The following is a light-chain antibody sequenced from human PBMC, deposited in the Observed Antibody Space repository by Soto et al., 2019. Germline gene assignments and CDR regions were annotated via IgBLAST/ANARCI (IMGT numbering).Light chain of an antibody. CDR1: TSDVAYYDL. CDR2: EVH. Sequence: LTQPASVSGSPGQSITISCAGTTSDVAYYDLVSWYQQHPGRAPKLLIYEVHKRPSGVSVRFSASKSGATASLTISGLLPEDEAVYFCCTYAGHVPKFGGGTKLTVL. CDR3: CTYAGHVPK. V-gene: IGLV2-23*02. J-gene: IGLJ2*01.